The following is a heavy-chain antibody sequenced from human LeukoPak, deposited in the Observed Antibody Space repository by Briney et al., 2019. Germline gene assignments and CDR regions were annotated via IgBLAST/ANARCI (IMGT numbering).Heavy chain of an antibody. CDR1: GGSVRRASYY. V-gene: IGHV4-61*01. CDR3: ARDPRSSGYCSGGSCSDWFDP. D-gene: IGHD2-15*01. J-gene: IGHJ5*02. Sequence: SETLSLTCTVSGGSVRRASYYWSWIRQPPGKGLEWIGYIYYSGSPTYNPSLKSRVTISVDTSKNQCSLKLSSVTAADTAVYYGARDPRSSGYCSGGSCSDWFDPWGQGTLVTVSS. CDR2: IYYSGSP.